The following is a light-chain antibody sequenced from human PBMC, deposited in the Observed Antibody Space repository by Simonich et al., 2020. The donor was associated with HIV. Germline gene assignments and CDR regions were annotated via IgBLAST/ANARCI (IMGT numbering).Light chain of an antibody. CDR1: RSDVGGSDS. J-gene: IGLJ2*01. CDR2: DVS. V-gene: IGLV2-11*01. CDR3: CSYAGSYTFV. Sequence: QSALTQPRSVSGSPGQSVTISCTESRSDVGGSDSVSWYQQHPGKAPKLVIFDVSKWPSGGPDRFSGAKSGNTASLTISGLQTEDEADYYCCSYAGSYTFVFGGGTKLTVL.